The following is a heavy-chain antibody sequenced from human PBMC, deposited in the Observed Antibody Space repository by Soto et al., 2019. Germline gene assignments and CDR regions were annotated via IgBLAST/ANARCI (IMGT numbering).Heavy chain of an antibody. V-gene: IGHV3-23*01. CDR1: GFTFSSYA. D-gene: IGHD2-2*01. J-gene: IGHJ6*02. Sequence: GGSLRLSCAASGFTFSSYAMSWVRQAPGKGLEWASAISGSGGSTYYADSVKGRFTISRDNSKNTRYLQMNSLRAEDTAVYYCAKDSPIVVVPAAMRNYYGMDVWGQGTTVTVSS. CDR2: ISGSGGST. CDR3: AKDSPIVVVPAAMRNYYGMDV.